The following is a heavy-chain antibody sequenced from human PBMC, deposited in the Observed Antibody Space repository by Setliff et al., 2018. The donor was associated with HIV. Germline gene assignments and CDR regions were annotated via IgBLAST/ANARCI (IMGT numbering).Heavy chain of an antibody. CDR2: ISYDGSNK. J-gene: IGHJ5*02. V-gene: IGHV3-30-3*01. Sequence: GGSLRLSCAASGFTFSSYAMHWVRQAPGKGLEWVAVISYDGSNKYYADSVKGRFTISRDNSKNTLYLQMNSLRAEDTAVYYCARPSDLGYYGSGSSYNWFDPWGQGTLVTVSS. CDR1: GFTFSSYA. D-gene: IGHD3-10*01. CDR3: ARPSDLGYYGSGSSYNWFDP.